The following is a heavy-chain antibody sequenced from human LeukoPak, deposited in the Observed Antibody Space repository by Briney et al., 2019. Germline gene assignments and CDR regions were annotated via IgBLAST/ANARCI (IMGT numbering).Heavy chain of an antibody. J-gene: IGHJ4*02. V-gene: IGHV3-23*01. D-gene: IGHD2-15*01. CDR2: IGGPAGST. CDR1: GFTLSSYA. Sequence: GGSLRLSCAASGFTLSSYAMTWVRQAPGKGLEWVSDIGGPAGSTYYADSVRGRFTISRDISKNTLYLQMNSLRAEDTAVYYCAKVGPAGSGYIDCWGQGTLVTVSS. CDR3: AKVGPAGSGYIDC.